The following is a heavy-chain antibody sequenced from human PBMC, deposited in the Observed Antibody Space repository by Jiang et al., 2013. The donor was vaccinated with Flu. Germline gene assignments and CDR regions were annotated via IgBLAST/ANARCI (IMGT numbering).Heavy chain of an antibody. J-gene: IGHJ3*02. Sequence: VQLVESGPGLTKPSQTLSLICTVSGGSITGGSYYWSWLRQLPGKGLEWIGYIYYSENTYYTPSLRSRVTISVDLSKNQFSLKLHSVTAADTAVYYCARGAGEGDTGGQNPFDIWGQGTLVTVSS. CDR2: IYYSENT. CDR1: GGSITGGSYY. CDR3: ARGAGEGDTGGQNPFDI. V-gene: IGHV4-31*03. D-gene: IGHD1-26*01.